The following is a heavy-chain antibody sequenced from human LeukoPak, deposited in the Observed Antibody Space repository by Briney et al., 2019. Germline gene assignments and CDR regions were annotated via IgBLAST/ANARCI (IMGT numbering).Heavy chain of an antibody. CDR3: ARVPTACSSTSCRYNWFDP. CDR2: IYSSGTT. J-gene: IGHJ5*02. D-gene: IGHD2-2*01. V-gene: IGHV4-59*01. CDR1: GGSISGYY. Sequence: PSETLSLTCTVSGGSISGYYWSWIRQPPGKGLEWIGYIYSSGTTNYNPSLKSQITISLDTSKNQFSLKLSSVTAADTAVYYCARVPTACSSTSCRYNWFDPWGQGTLVTVSS.